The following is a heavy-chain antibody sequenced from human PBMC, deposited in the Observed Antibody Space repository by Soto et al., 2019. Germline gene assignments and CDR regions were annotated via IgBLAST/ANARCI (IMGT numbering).Heavy chain of an antibody. CDR2: TTGGAGLT. D-gene: IGHD2-21*01. Sequence: PGGSLRLSCAASGFTFIKAYMNWVRQAPGKGLEWVSATTGGAGLTYYADSVKGRFSVSSDSPGNTLYLQLNSLRPEDTAVYYCARVDRGSVARPTRLDPWGQGTLVTVSS. J-gene: IGHJ5*02. CDR3: ARVDRGSVARPTRLDP. V-gene: IGHV3-23*01. CDR1: GFTFIKAY.